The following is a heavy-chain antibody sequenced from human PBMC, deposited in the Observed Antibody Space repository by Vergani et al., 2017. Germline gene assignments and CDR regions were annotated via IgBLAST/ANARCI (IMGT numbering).Heavy chain of an antibody. V-gene: IGHV3-30*01. CDR1: GFTFSSYA. CDR3: ARDTTTVFEYFQH. D-gene: IGHD4-17*01. J-gene: IGHJ1*01. Sequence: QVQLVESGGGVVQPGRSLRLSCAASGFTFSSYAMHWVRQAPGKGLEWVAVISYDGSNKYYADYVKGRFTIPRDNSKNTLYLQMNSLRAEDTALYYCARDTTTVFEYFQHWGQGTLVTVSS. CDR2: ISYDGSNK.